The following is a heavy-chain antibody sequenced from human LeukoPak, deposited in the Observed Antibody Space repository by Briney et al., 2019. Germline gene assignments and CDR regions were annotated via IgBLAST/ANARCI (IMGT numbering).Heavy chain of an antibody. CDR1: GGSISSSNW. CDR2: IYHSGIT. CDR3: ARLSSYDVLSGYSTNDAFDI. J-gene: IGHJ3*02. D-gene: IGHD3-9*01. Sequence: PSETLSLTCAVSGGSISSSNWWSWVRPPPGKGLEWIGEIYHSGITNYNPSLKSRVTISVDKGNNQFPLKLSSVTAADTAVYYCARLSSYDVLSGYSTNDAFDIWGQGTMVTVSS. V-gene: IGHV4-4*02.